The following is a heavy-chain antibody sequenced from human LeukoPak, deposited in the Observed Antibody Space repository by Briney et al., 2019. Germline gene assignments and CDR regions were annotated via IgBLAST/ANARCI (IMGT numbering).Heavy chain of an antibody. J-gene: IGHJ6*02. CDR2: ISGSGGST. CDR1: GFTFSSYA. Sequence: PGGSLRLSCAASGFTFSSYAMSWVRQAPGKGLEWVSAISGSGGSTYYADSVKGQFTISRDNSKNTLYLQMNSLRAEDTAVYYCAKDQSYDILTGYFYYYYYGMDVWGQGTTVTVSS. CDR3: AKDQSYDILTGYFYYYYYGMDV. V-gene: IGHV3-23*01. D-gene: IGHD3-9*01.